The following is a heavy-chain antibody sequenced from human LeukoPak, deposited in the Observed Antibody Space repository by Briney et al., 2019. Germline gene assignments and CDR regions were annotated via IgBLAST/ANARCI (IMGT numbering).Heavy chain of an antibody. Sequence: ASVKVSCKASGYTFTTYAIHWVRQATGQGLEWMGWMSPDSGYTGYAQTFQGRVTLTRNTSVSTAFMELSSLRSEDTAVYYCAKDHGYYDSSGSNAPIGFFDYWGQGTLVTVSS. CDR2: MSPDSGYT. D-gene: IGHD3-22*01. V-gene: IGHV1-8*02. CDR3: AKDHGYYDSSGSNAPIGFFDY. J-gene: IGHJ4*02. CDR1: GYTFTTYA.